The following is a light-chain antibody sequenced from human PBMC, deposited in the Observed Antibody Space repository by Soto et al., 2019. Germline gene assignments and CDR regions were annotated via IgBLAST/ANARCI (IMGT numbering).Light chain of an antibody. CDR3: MQALNSQYT. V-gene: IGKV2-28*01. Sequence: DIVMTQSPLSLPVTPGEPASMSCRSSQSLLHRNGYNYLEWYVQKPGQAPHLLIFLASNRASWVTDRFSGSGSGTDFTLKISRVEPEDVGVYYGMQALNSQYTFGQWTKLEI. J-gene: IGKJ2*01. CDR1: QSLLHRNGYNY. CDR2: LAS.